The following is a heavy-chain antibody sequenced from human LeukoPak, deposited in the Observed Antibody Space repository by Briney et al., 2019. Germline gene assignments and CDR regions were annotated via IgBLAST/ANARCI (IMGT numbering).Heavy chain of an antibody. CDR1: GFTFSSYG. V-gene: IGHV3-30*02. Sequence: GGSLRLSCAASGFTFSSYGMHWVRQAPGKGLEWVAFIRSDGNYKYYADSVKGRFTISRDNSKNTLYVQMNSLRAEDTAVYCCARGRDSSSSYPGYWGQGTLVTVSS. J-gene: IGHJ4*02. CDR3: ARGRDSSSSYPGY. D-gene: IGHD6-6*01. CDR2: IRSDGNYK.